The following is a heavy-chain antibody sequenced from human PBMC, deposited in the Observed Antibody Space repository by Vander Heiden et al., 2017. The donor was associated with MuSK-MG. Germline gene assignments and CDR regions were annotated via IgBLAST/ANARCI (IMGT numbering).Heavy chain of an antibody. D-gene: IGHD3-10*01. V-gene: IGHV1-8*01. CDR2: TNTNTGHT. Sequence: QVQLVQSGAEVKNPGASVRVSCKTSGYTFTSYDINWVRQATGQGLEWMGWTNTNTGHTGYAQKFQGRVTMTRDTTISTAYMELSSLRSEDTAVYYCVTSGRYCCGTSEFDCWGQGTMVTVSS. CDR1: GYTFTSYD. J-gene: IGHJ4*02. CDR3: VTSGRYCCGTSEFDC.